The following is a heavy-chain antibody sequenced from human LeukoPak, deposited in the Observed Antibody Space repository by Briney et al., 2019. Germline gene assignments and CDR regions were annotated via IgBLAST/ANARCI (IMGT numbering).Heavy chain of an antibody. Sequence: PGESLKISCKGSGYSFTTYWIAWVRPMPGKGLEWMGIIYPGNSETRYSPSFQGQVTISADKSISTAYLQWRSLKASDTAMYYCARRPRNSSGWFDYWGQGTLVTVSS. CDR3: ARRPRNSSGWFDY. J-gene: IGHJ4*02. CDR1: GYSFTTYW. CDR2: IYPGNSET. V-gene: IGHV5-51*01. D-gene: IGHD6-19*01.